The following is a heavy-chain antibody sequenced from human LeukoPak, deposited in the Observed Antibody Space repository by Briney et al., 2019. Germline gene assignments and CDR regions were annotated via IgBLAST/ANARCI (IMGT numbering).Heavy chain of an antibody. D-gene: IGHD2-15*01. CDR3: ARGLLRGDYDMDV. Sequence: ASVKVSCKASGYTFTGYYMHWVRQAPGQGLEWMGWINPNSGGTNYAQKFQGRVAMTRDTSISTAYMELSRLRSDDTAVYYCARGLLRGDYDMDVWGQGTTVTVSS. CDR2: INPNSGGT. V-gene: IGHV1-2*02. CDR1: GYTFTGYY. J-gene: IGHJ6*02.